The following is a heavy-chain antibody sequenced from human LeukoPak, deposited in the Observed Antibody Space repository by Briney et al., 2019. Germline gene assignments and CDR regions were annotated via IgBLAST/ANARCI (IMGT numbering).Heavy chain of an antibody. CDR1: GDFISGSY. D-gene: IGHD7-27*01. V-gene: IGHV4-4*07. Sequence: SETLSLTCSVSGDFISGSYWSWIRQPAGEGLEWIGRTYTTGTANYNPSLTSRVTMSVDTSRKQLSLKLNSVTAADTAVYYCATVGGEGGFLHYWGQGILVAVSS. J-gene: IGHJ4*02. CDR2: TYTTGTA. CDR3: ATVGGEGGFLHY.